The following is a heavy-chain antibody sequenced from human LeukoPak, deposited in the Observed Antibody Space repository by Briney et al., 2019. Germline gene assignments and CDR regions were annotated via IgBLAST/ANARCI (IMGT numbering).Heavy chain of an antibody. D-gene: IGHD6-6*01. J-gene: IGHJ4*02. Sequence: SETLSLTCSVSGGSISTSSYNWGWIRQPPGKGLEWIASIYYIGTTFSTTYLKSRVPISVDTSKNQFSLKLSSVTTADTAVYYCAREGYSSTSLDSWGQGTLVTVSS. V-gene: IGHV4-39*02. CDR3: AREGYSSTSLDS. CDR2: IYYIGTT. CDR1: GGSISTSSYN.